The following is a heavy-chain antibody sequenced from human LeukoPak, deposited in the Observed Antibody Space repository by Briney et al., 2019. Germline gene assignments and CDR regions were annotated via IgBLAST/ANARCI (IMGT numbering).Heavy chain of an antibody. CDR3: ARVGGGAYDYVWGPQMLNAFDI. Sequence: PSQTLSLTCTVSGGSISSGGYYWSWIRQHPGKGLEWIGYIYYSGSTYYNPSLKSRVTISVDTSKNQFSLKLSSVTAADTAVYYCARVGGGAYDYVWGPQMLNAFDIWGQGTMVTVSS. CDR2: IYYSGST. J-gene: IGHJ3*02. CDR1: GGSISSGGYY. V-gene: IGHV4-31*03. D-gene: IGHD3-16*01.